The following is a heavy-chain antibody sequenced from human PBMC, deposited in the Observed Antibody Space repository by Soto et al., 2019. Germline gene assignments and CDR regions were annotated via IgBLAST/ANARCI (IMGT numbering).Heavy chain of an antibody. V-gene: IGHV1-2*04. CDR1: GYTFTGYY. D-gene: IGHD3-10*01. J-gene: IGHJ6*02. Sequence: ASVKVSCKASGYTFTGYYMHWVRQAPGQGLEWMGWINPNSGGTNYAQKFQGWVTMTRDTSISTAYMELSRLRSDDTAVYYCARALLLWFGEPEDGMDVWGQGTTVT. CDR3: ARALLLWFGEPEDGMDV. CDR2: INPNSGGT.